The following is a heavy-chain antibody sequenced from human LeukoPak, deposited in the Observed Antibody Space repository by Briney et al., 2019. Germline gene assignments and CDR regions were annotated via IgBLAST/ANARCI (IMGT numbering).Heavy chain of an antibody. V-gene: IGHV3-21*01. D-gene: IGHD1-1*01. Sequence: GGSLRLSCAASGFTFSSYSMNWVRQAPGKGLEWVSSISSSSSYIYYADSVKGRFTISRDNAKNSLYLQMNSLRAEDTAVYYCARGSPRYNWSDEAFDIWGQGTMVTVSS. CDR2: ISSSSSYI. J-gene: IGHJ3*02. CDR3: ARGSPRYNWSDEAFDI. CDR1: GFTFSSYS.